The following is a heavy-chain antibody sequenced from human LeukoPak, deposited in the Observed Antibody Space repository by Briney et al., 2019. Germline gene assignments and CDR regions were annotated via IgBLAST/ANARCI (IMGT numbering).Heavy chain of an antibody. CDR2: IIHGGST. V-gene: IGHV4-34*12. D-gene: IGHD3-3*01. Sequence: PSETLSLTCAVYGGSFSSYWSWIRQAPGKGLEWIGEIIHGGSTNYNPSLKSRVTISMDTSKNHFSLKLSSVTVADTAVYYCALRHPILYYYMGAWGKGTSVIVSS. J-gene: IGHJ6*03. CDR3: ALRHPILYYYMGA. CDR1: GGSFSSY.